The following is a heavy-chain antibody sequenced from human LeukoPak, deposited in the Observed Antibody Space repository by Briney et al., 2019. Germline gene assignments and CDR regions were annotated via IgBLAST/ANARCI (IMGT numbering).Heavy chain of an antibody. J-gene: IGHJ5*02. CDR1: GGSISSYY. V-gene: IGHV4-59*01. CDR3: AREGSGSSYPFDP. CDR2: IYYSGST. Sequence: SETLSLACTVPGGSISSYYWSWIRQPPGKGLEWIGYIYYSGSTNYNPSLKSRVTISVDTSKNQFSLKLSSVTAADTAVYYCAREGSGSSYPFDPWGQGTLVTVSS. D-gene: IGHD6-19*01.